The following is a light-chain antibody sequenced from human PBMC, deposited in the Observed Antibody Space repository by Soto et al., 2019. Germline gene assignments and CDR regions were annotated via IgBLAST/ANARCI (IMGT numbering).Light chain of an antibody. Sequence: PGERAALSCKASQGVGSNYLAWYQHQPGQAPRLLIYGASRRATGIPDRFGGGGSGTDFTLTISRLEPEDFAVYYCQQYANSPRTFGQGTKVEIK. CDR2: GAS. V-gene: IGKV3-20*01. J-gene: IGKJ1*01. CDR3: QQYANSPRT. CDR1: QGVGSNY.